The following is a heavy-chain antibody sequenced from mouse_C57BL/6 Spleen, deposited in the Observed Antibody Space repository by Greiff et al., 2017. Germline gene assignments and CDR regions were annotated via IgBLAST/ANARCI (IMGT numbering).Heavy chain of an antibody. Sequence: QVQLQQPGAELVMPGASVKLSCKASGYTFTSYWMHWVKQRPGQGLEWIGEIDPSDSYTNYNQKFKGKSTLTVDKSSSTAYMQLSSLTSEDSAVYYCARGGQLRRGAMDDWGQGTSVTVSS. D-gene: IGHD3-2*02. CDR2: IDPSDSYT. CDR3: ARGGQLRRGAMDD. CDR1: GYTFTSYW. J-gene: IGHJ4*01. V-gene: IGHV1-69*01.